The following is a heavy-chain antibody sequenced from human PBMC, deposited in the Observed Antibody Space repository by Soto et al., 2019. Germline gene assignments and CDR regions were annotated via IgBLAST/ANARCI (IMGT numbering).Heavy chain of an antibody. V-gene: IGHV3-30-3*01. D-gene: IGHD4-17*01. CDR3: ARGTEWFDP. CDR2: ISYDGSNK. J-gene: IGHJ5*02. CDR1: GFTFSSYA. Sequence: QVQLVESGGGVVQPGRSLRLSCAASGFTFSSYAMHWVRQAPGKGLEWVAVISYDGSNKYYADSVKGRFTISRDNSKNTLYLQMNSLRAEDTAVYYCARGTEWFDPWGQGTLVTVS.